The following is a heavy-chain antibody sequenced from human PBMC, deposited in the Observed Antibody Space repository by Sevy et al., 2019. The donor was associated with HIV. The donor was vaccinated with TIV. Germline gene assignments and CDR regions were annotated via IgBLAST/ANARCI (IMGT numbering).Heavy chain of an antibody. J-gene: IGHJ4*02. V-gene: IGHV1-18*01. Sequence: ASVKVSCKASGYTFTTYAITWVRQAPGEWLEWMGWISVNNGNRNYAQKVQDRVTMTTDTSTNTAYMELRSLRSDDTAMYYCARVVMSSSWPCFDYWGQGTLVTVSS. CDR2: ISVNNGNR. D-gene: IGHD6-13*01. CDR1: GYTFTTYA. CDR3: ARVVMSSSWPCFDY.